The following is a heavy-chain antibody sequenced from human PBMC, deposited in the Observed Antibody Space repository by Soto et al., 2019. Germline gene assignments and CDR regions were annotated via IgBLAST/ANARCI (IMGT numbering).Heavy chain of an antibody. V-gene: IGHV3-11*01. CDR2: ISSSGSTI. Sequence: GGSLRLSSAASGFTFSDYYMSWIRQAPGKGLEWVSYISSSGSTIYYADSVKGRFTISRDNAKNSLYLQMNSLRAEDTAVYYCARDRTVGARPYYYYGMDVWGQGTTVTVSS. J-gene: IGHJ6*02. D-gene: IGHD1-26*01. CDR1: GFTFSDYY. CDR3: ARDRTVGARPYYYYGMDV.